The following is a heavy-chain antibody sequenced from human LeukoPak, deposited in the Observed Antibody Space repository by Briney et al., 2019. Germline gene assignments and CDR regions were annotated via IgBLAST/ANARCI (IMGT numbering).Heavy chain of an antibody. D-gene: IGHD2-2*01. CDR3: ARAPLNQVGYCSSTSCYGPPYYYYYGMDV. CDR2: MNPNSGNT. V-gene: IGHV1-8*03. J-gene: IGHJ6*02. CDR1: GYTFTSYD. Sequence: ASVKVFCKASGYTFTSYDINWVRQATGQGLEWMGWMNPNSGNTGYAQKFQGRVTITRNTSISTAYMELSSLRSEDTAVYYCARAPLNQVGYCSSTSCYGPPYYYYYGMDVWGQGTTVTVSS.